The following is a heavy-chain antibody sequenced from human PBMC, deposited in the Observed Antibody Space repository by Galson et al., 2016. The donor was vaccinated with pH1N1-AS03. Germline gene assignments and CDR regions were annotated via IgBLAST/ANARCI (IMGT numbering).Heavy chain of an antibody. CDR1: GGSISGYF. J-gene: IGHJ4*02. CDR3: ARYSSSADYFDY. D-gene: IGHD3-22*01. CDR2: IHYSGST. V-gene: IGHV4-59*01. Sequence: ETLSLTCTVSGGSISGYFWSWIRQPPGKGLEWIGYIHYSGSTNYNPSLRSRVTISVDASMNQFSLKVNPVTPADTAVYYCARYSSSADYFDYWGQGTLVTVSS.